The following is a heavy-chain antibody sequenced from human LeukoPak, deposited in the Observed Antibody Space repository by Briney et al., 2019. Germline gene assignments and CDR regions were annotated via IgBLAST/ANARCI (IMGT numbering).Heavy chain of an antibody. CDR3: ASLSGSSWYFFDF. CDR1: GFPFSSYS. V-gene: IGHV3-21*01. CDR2: ISGSSYSI. D-gene: IGHD6-19*01. J-gene: IGHJ4*02. Sequence: PGGSLRLSCSASGFPFSSYSMTWVRLAPGKGLERVSSISGSSYSIHYADSVKGRFTISRDNAKNSLYLQMNGLRAEDTAVYFCASLSGSSWYFFDFWGQGTLVTVSS.